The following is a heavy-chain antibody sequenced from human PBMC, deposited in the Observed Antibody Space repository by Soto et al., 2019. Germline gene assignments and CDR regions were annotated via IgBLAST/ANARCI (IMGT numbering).Heavy chain of an antibody. CDR2: ISYDGSNK. V-gene: IGHV3-30-3*01. J-gene: IGHJ4*02. CDR3: ARDSYSSSLDY. Sequence: PGGSLRLSCAASGFTFSSYAMHWVRQAPGKGLEWVAVISYDGSNKYYADSVKGRFTISRDNAKNSLYLQMNSLRAEDTAVYYCARDSYSSSLDYWGQGTLVTVSS. D-gene: IGHD6-6*01. CDR1: GFTFSSYA.